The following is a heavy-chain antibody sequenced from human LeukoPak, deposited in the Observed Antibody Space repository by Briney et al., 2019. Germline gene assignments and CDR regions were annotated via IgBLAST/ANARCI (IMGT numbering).Heavy chain of an antibody. D-gene: IGHD6-13*01. Sequence: GGSLRLSCAASGFTFSSYAMSWVRQAPGKGLEWVSAISGSGGSTYYADSVKGRFTISRDNSKNTLYLQMNSLRAEDTAVYYCAKDSRIAAAGSLPLKAPLDYWGQGTLVTVSS. CDR3: AKDSRIAAAGSLPLKAPLDY. CDR2: ISGSGGST. CDR1: GFTFSSYA. J-gene: IGHJ4*02. V-gene: IGHV3-23*01.